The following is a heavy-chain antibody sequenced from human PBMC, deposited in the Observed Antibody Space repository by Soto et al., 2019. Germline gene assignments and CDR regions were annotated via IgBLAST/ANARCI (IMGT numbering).Heavy chain of an antibody. J-gene: IGHJ6*02. CDR3: ATDKIYDFWSGYYFEPNGDYYYGMDV. Sequence: GGSLRLSCAASGFTFSSYAMSWVRQAPGKGLEWVSAISGSGGSTYYADSVKGRFTISRDNSKNTLYLQMNSLRAEDTAVYYCATDKIYDFWSGYYFEPNGDYYYGMDVWGQGTTVTVSS. D-gene: IGHD3-3*01. V-gene: IGHV3-23*01. CDR2: ISGSGGST. CDR1: GFTFSSYA.